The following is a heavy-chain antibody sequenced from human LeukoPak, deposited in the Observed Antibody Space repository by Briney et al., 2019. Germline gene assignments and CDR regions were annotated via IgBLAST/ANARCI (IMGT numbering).Heavy chain of an antibody. D-gene: IGHD3-3*02. J-gene: IGHJ6*03. CDR1: NGSMSSHH. V-gene: IGHV4-4*07. Sequence: PSETLSLTCTVSNGSMSSHHWSWIRQPAGKGLEWIGRIYTSGSTNYNPSLKSRVTMSVDTSKNQFSLKMTSVTAADTAVYYCARAPFNYYMDVWGKGTTVTVSS. CDR3: ARAPFNYYMDV. CDR2: IYTSGST.